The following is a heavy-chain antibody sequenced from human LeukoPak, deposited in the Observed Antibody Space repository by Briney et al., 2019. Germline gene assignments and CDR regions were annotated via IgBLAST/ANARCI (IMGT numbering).Heavy chain of an antibody. V-gene: IGHV4-59*12. D-gene: IGHD3-9*01. J-gene: IGHJ3*02. Sequence: SETLSLTCIVSGDSISGYYWSWIRQPPGKGLEFIGYVYYTGSGNYNPSLKSRVTISIDKSKNQFSLKLSSVTAADTAVYYCARVPDYYDILTGPDAFDIWGQGTMVTVSS. CDR1: GDSISGYY. CDR3: ARVPDYYDILTGPDAFDI. CDR2: VYYTGSG.